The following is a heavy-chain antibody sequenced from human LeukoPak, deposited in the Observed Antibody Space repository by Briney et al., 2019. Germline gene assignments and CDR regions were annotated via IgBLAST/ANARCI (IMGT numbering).Heavy chain of an antibody. CDR3: ASRNQYCGGDCFWAFDI. V-gene: IGHV3-21*01. Sequence: PGGSLRLSCTASGFTFSSYAMGWVRQAPGKGLEWVSSISSSGSYIYYADSVKGRFTISRDNAKNSLYLQMNSLRAEDTAVYYCASRNQYCGGDCFWAFDIWGQGTMVTVSS. CDR2: ISSSGSYI. CDR1: GFTFSSYA. J-gene: IGHJ3*02. D-gene: IGHD2-21*02.